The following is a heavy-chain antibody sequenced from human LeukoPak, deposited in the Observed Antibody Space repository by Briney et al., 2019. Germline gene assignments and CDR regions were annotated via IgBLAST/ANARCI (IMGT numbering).Heavy chain of an antibody. V-gene: IGHV3-23*01. CDR2: ISGSGGST. CDR3: AKDGAILTGYYFYFDY. Sequence: GGSLRLSCAACGFTFSSYAMSWVRQAPGRGLEWVSAISGSGGSTYYADSVKGRFTISRDNSKNTLYLQMNSLRAEDTAVYYCAKDGAILTGYYFYFDYWGQGTLVTVSS. J-gene: IGHJ4*02. CDR1: GFTFSSYA. D-gene: IGHD3-9*01.